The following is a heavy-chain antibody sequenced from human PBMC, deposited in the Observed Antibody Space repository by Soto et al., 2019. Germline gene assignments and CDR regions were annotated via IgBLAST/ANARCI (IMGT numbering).Heavy chain of an antibody. J-gene: IGHJ4*02. D-gene: IGHD6-19*01. CDR3: ARAGESSGLFDY. V-gene: IGHV1-18*01. CDR1: GYTFTXYG. Sequence: ASVKVSCKAAGYTFTXYGISWGRQAPGQGLEWMGWISAYSGNTNYAQKLQGRVTLTTDTSTSTAYMELRSLRSDDTAVYYCARAGESSGLFDYWGQGTLVTVSS. CDR2: ISAYSGNT.